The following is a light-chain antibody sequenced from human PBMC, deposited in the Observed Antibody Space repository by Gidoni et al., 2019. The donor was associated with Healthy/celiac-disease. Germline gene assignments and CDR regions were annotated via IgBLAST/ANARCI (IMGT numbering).Light chain of an antibody. V-gene: IGKV3-15*01. CDR1: QSVNRN. J-gene: IGKJ2*01. Sequence: EIVMTQSRATLSVSPGERATLSCRASQSVNRNLAWYQQKPGQAPRLLIDGASTRATGIPARFSGSGSGTEFTLTISSLQSEDFAVYYCQQYNNWPLMYTFGQGTKLEIK. CDR2: GAS. CDR3: QQYNNWPLMYT.